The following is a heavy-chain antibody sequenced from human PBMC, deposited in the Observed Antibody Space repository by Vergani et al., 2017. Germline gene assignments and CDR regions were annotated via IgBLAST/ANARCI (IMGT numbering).Heavy chain of an antibody. D-gene: IGHD3-16*01. V-gene: IGHV3-9*01. CDR2: ISWNSGSI. CDR1: GFTFDDYA. CDR3: AKGGAQGDDAFDI. Sequence: EVQLVESGGGLVQPGRSLRLSCAASGFTFDDYAMHWVRQAPGKGLEWVSGISWNSGSIGYADSVKGRVTISRDNAKNSLYLQMNSLRAEDTALYYCAKGGAQGDDAFDIWGQGTLVTVSS. J-gene: IGHJ3*02.